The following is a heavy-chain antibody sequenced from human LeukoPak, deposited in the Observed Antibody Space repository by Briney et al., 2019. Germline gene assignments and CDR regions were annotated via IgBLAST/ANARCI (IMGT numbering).Heavy chain of an antibody. CDR3: AAQPCINGICYLDY. CDR1: GFTFSDHA. J-gene: IGHJ4*02. Sequence: GGSLRLSCTASGFTFSDHAMHWVRQAPGKGLEWVTVISYHARDQFYADSVKGRLTVSRDNSRNILYLQMNSLRVEDSAVYHCAAQPCINGICYLDYWGQGALVTVSS. D-gene: IGHD2-8*01. V-gene: IGHV3-30*04. CDR2: ISYHARDQ.